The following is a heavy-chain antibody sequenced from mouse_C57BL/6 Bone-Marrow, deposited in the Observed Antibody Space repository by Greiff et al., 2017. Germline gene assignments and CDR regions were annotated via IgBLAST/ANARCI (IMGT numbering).Heavy chain of an antibody. Sequence: ESGPGLVKPSQSLSLTCSVTGYSITSGYYWNWIRQFPGNKLEWMGYISYDGSNNYNPSLKNRISITRDTSKNQFSLKLNSVTTEDTATYYCAREGYYYAMDYWGQGTSVTVSS. J-gene: IGHJ4*01. V-gene: IGHV3-6*01. CDR1: GYSITSGYY. CDR3: AREGYYYAMDY. CDR2: ISYDGSN.